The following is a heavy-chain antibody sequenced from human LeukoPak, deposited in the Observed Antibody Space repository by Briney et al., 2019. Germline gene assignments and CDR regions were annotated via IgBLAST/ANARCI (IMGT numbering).Heavy chain of an antibody. J-gene: IGHJ5*02. CDR1: GGSFSGYY. CDR3: TTGAIAAAGGWFDP. CDR2: INHSGST. D-gene: IGHD6-13*01. V-gene: IGHV4-34*01. Sequence: SETLSLTCAVYGGSFSGYYWSWIRQPPGKGLEWIGEINHSGSTNYNPSLKSRVTISVDTSKNQFSLKLSSVTAADTAVYYCTTGAIAAAGGWFDPWGQGTLVTVPS.